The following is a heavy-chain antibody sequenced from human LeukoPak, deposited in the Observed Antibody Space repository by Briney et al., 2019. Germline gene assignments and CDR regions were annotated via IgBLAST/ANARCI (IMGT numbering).Heavy chain of an antibody. CDR3: ASYSSSLSDAFDI. V-gene: IGHV3-23*01. CDR2: ISGSGGST. J-gene: IGHJ3*02. CDR1: GFTFSSYA. D-gene: IGHD6-13*01. Sequence: GGSLRLSCAASGFTFSSYAMSWVRQAPGKGLEWVSAISGSGGSTYYADSVKGRFTISRDNAKNSLYLQMNSLRAEDTAVYYCASYSSSLSDAFDIWGQGTMVTVSS.